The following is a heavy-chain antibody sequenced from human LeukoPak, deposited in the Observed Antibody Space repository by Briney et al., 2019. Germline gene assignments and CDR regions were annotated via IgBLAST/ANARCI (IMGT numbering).Heavy chain of an antibody. J-gene: IGHJ4*02. CDR1: GGSMSSINYY. Sequence: SETLSLTCSVSGGSMSSINYYWGWIRQPPGKGLEWIAYIYNSGSANYNPSLNSRVTVSVDTSNNQFSLKLSSVTAADTAVYYCVRQPSGSPGDYWGQGTLVTVPS. V-gene: IGHV4-39*01. CDR3: VRQPSGSPGDY. D-gene: IGHD1-26*01. CDR2: IYNSGSA.